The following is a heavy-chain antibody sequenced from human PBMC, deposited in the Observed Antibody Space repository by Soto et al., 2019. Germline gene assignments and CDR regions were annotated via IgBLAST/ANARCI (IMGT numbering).Heavy chain of an antibody. Sequence: GGSRRLSCAAAGVPFSSCAMGWVRQAPGKGLEWVSDIIDSGGSTYYADSVKGRFTISRDNSKSTLYLQMNSLRAEDTALYYCAKGRSYYYYYGVDVWGQGTTVTVSS. CDR2: IIDSGGST. CDR1: GVPFSSCA. CDR3: AKGRSYYYYYGVDV. V-gene: IGHV3-23*01. J-gene: IGHJ6*02.